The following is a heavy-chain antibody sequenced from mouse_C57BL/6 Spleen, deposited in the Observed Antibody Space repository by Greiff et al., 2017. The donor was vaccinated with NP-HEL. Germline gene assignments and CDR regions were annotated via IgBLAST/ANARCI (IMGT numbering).Heavy chain of an antibody. Sequence: EVKLVESGEGLVKPGGSLKLSCAASGFTFSSYAMSWVRQTPEKRLEWVAYISSGGDYIYYADTVQGRFTISRDTARNTLYLQMSRLKSEDTAMYYCTGGAYYSNYGASYDFGDWGQGTTLTVSS. CDR2: ISSGGDYI. CDR1: GFTFSSYA. J-gene: IGHJ2*01. V-gene: IGHV5-9-1*02. CDR3: TGGAYYSNYGASYDFGD. D-gene: IGHD2-5*01.